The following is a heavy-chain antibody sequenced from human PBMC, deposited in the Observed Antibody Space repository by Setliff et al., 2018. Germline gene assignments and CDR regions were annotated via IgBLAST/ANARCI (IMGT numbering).Heavy chain of an antibody. V-gene: IGHV4-59*12. Sequence: SETLSLTCNVSGGSISSYSWSWIRQAPGKGLEWIGYLYYTGSTNYNPSLKSRVTLSLDTSKNHLSLNLTSVTAADTAVYYCARDVWGAGTGWFDPWGLGILVTVSS. D-gene: IGHD1-1*01. CDR1: GGSISSYS. CDR2: LYYTGST. CDR3: ARDVWGAGTGWFDP. J-gene: IGHJ5*02.